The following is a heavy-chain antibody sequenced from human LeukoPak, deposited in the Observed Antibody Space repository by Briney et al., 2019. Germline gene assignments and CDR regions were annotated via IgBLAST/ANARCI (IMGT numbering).Heavy chain of an antibody. CDR2: IKPDGSQK. CDR1: GITFGSYW. V-gene: IGHV3-7*03. D-gene: IGHD6-19*01. CDR3: ARGRMAVASSYEY. J-gene: IGHJ4*02. Sequence: GGSLRLSCAASGITFGSYWMTWVRQAPGKRLECVANIKPDGSQKHYVDSVEGRFTISRDNAKNSPFLEMNSLRAEDTAVYYCARGRMAVASSYEYWGQGTLVTVSS.